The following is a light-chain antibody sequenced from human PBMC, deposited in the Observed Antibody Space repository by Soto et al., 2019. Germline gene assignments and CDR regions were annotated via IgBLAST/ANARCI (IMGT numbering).Light chain of an antibody. Sequence: QSVLTQPPSASGTPGQRVTISCSGSSSNIGSNYVYWYQQLPGTAPKLLIYSNNQRPSGVPDRFSGSKSGTSASLAISGLRSEDEADYYCAAWDDSLSGRLFGTGTKGTVL. J-gene: IGLJ1*01. CDR3: AAWDDSLSGRL. V-gene: IGLV1-47*02. CDR1: SSNIGSNY. CDR2: SNN.